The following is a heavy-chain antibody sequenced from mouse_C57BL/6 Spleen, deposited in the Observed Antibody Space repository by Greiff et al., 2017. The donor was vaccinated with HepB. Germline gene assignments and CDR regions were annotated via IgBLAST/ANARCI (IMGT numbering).Heavy chain of an antibody. CDR3: AIYYDYDYAMDY. CDR2: IDPSDSYT. V-gene: IGHV1-50*01. CDR1: GYTFTSYW. D-gene: IGHD2-4*01. Sequence: QVQLQQSGAELVKPGASVKLSCKASGYTFTSYWMQWVKQRPGQGLEWIGEIDPSDSYTNYNQKFKGKATLTVDTSSSTAYMQLSSLTSEDSAVYYCAIYYDYDYAMDYWGQRTSVTVSS. J-gene: IGHJ4*01.